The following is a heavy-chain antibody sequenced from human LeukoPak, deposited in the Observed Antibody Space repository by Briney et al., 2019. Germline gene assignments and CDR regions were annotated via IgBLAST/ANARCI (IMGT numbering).Heavy chain of an antibody. J-gene: IGHJ4*02. Sequence: SETLSLTCTVSGGSISSGGYYWSWIRQHPGKGLEWIGYIYYSGSTYYNPSLKSRVTISVDTSKNQFPLKLSSVTAADTAVYYCAREGNYYDSSGYTKRFDYWGQGTLVTVSS. CDR3: AREGNYYDSSGYTKRFDY. V-gene: IGHV4-31*03. CDR1: GGSISSGGYY. CDR2: IYYSGST. D-gene: IGHD3-22*01.